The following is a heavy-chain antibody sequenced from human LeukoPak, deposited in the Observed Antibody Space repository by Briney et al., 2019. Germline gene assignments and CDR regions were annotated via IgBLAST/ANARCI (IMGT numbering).Heavy chain of an antibody. J-gene: IGHJ4*02. D-gene: IGHD2-8*01. CDR1: GYTFTAYY. V-gene: IGHV1-2*02. Sequence: ASVKVSCKPSGYTFTAYYIHWVRQSPGQGLEWMGWINPNTGDTNYAQKFQGRVTMSRDTSITTTYMDLSRLRYDDTALYYCVRPGVFDYWGQGTLVTVSS. CDR2: INPNTGDT. CDR3: VRPGVFDY.